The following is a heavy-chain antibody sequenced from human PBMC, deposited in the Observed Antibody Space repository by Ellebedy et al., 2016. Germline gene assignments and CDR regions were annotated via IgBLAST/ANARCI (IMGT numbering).Heavy chain of an antibody. D-gene: IGHD3-10*01. CDR2: IIPIFGTA. CDR1: RYTFTSYY. V-gene: IGHV1-69*13. Sequence: SVKVSXKASRYTFTSYYMHWVRQAPGQGLEWMGGIIPIFGTANYAQKFQGRVTITADESTSTAYMELSSLRSEDTAVYYCARATTPYYGSGSYYPSGFDPWGQGTLVTVSS. J-gene: IGHJ5*02. CDR3: ARATTPYYGSGSYYPSGFDP.